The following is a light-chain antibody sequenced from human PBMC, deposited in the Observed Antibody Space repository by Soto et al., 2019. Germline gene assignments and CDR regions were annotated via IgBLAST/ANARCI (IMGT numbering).Light chain of an antibody. CDR2: EGT. CDR1: SSDVGSYNL. V-gene: IGLV2-23*01. J-gene: IGLJ3*02. Sequence: QSALTQPASVSGSPGQSITISCTGTSSDVGSYNLVPWYQQYPGEAPKLLIYEGTKRPSGVSDRFSGSNSGNTASLTISGLQAEDEADYYCCAYGGSSIYWVFGEGTKLTVL. CDR3: CAYGGSSIYWV.